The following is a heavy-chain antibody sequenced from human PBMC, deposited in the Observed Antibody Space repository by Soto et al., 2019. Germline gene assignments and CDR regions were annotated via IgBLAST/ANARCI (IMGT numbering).Heavy chain of an antibody. CDR3: ARDRKNSNWPNFDS. CDR2: VLPFLDVT. CDR1: EDTFSIYT. V-gene: IGHV1-69*02. J-gene: IGHJ4*02. Sequence: ASVKVSCKTSEDTFSIYTLSWVRQAPGQGPVWMGRVLPFLDVTTYSQRFQGRVTITADRSTTTAYMELGSLTFEDTAVYYCARDRKNSNWPNFDSWGPGTLVTSPQ. D-gene: IGHD6-13*01.